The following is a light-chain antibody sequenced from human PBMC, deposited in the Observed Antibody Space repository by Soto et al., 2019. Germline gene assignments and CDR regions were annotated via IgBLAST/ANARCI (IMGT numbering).Light chain of an antibody. CDR3: SSYTTISSYV. Sequence: QSVLTQPASVSGSPGQSITISCTGTSSDVGGYIYVSWYQQHPGKAPKLMIYDVTSRPSGVSYRFSGSKSGNTASLTISGLQAEDEADYYCSSYTTISSYVFGTGTKLTVL. CDR2: DVT. CDR1: SSDVGGYIY. J-gene: IGLJ1*01. V-gene: IGLV2-14*01.